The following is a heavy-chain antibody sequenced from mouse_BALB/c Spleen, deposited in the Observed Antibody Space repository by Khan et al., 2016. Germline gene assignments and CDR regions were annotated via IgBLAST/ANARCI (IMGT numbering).Heavy chain of an antibody. J-gene: IGHJ1*01. CDR2: INTYTGEP. CDR1: GYTFTNSG. D-gene: IGHD2-2*01. V-gene: IGHV9-1*02. Sequence: QIQLVQSGPELKKPGETVKISCKASGYTFTNSGMNWVKQAPGKGLKWVGWINTYTGEPTYAGDFKGRFAFSLETSASTAVLQINILTDEDMTTAFCASGAMVTTGCSFDVWGAGPTVTVSS. CDR3: ASGAMVTTGCSFDV.